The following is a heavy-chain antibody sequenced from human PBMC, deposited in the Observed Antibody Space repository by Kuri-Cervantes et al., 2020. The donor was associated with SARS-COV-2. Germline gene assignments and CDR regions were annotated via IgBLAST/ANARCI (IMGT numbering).Heavy chain of an antibody. CDR2: ISGSGGST. D-gene: IGHD3-3*01. V-gene: IGHV3-23*01. CDR1: GFTFSSYA. CDR3: ARDYYDFWSGYYYYYYGMDV. J-gene: IGHJ6*02. Sequence: GGSLRLSCAASGFTFSSYAMSWVRQAPGKGLEWVSGISGSGGSTNYADSVKGRFTISRDNSKNTLYLQMNSLRAEDTAVYYCARDYYDFWSGYYYYYYGMDVWGQGTTVTVSS.